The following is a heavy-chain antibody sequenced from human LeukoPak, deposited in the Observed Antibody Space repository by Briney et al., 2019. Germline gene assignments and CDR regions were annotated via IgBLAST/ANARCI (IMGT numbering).Heavy chain of an antibody. J-gene: IGHJ3*01. Sequence: QAGGSLRLSCAASGFNFSSNYMSWVRQAPGKGLEWVSVIYSGGYTYYADSVKGRFTIARPDSKNTVHLQMNSLRAEDTAVYFCGRGTVFRAFALWGQGTMVTVSS. CDR2: IYSGGYT. CDR1: GFNFSSNY. D-gene: IGHD4-17*01. CDR3: GRGTVFRAFAL. V-gene: IGHV3-53*04.